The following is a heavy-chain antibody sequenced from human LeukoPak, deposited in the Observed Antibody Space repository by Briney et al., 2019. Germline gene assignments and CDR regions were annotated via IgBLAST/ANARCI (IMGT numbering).Heavy chain of an antibody. V-gene: IGHV1-2*02. Sequence: GPVKVCCKASGYTFTDYSIHWVRQSPGQGLEWMGWINPNNGGTNYAQKFRGSVTMTRDTSISTVYMELSRLRSDDTAAYYCALIGAIDSWGQGTLVTVSS. CDR1: GYTFTDYS. CDR2: INPNNGGT. CDR3: ALIGAIDS. J-gene: IGHJ4*02.